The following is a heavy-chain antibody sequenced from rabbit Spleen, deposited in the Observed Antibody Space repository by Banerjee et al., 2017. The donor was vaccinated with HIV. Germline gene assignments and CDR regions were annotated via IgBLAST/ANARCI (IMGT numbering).Heavy chain of an antibody. CDR2: ISTSSASNGGTT. CDR3: ARGAWSTDCMNL. Sequence: EQLEESGGGLVKPEGSLTLTCKASGVSFSDKDVMCWVRQAPGKGLEWIACISTSSASNGGTTYYARWAKGRFTISRTSSTTVTLQVTSLTAADTATYFCARGAWSTDCMNLWGPGTLVTVS. CDR1: GVSFSDKDV. V-gene: IGHV1S45*01. J-gene: IGHJ4*01. D-gene: IGHD7-1*01.